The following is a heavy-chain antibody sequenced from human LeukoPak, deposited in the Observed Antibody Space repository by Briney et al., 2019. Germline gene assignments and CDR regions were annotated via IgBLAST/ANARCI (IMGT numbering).Heavy chain of an antibody. J-gene: IGHJ3*02. CDR2: ISIDGSNQ. V-gene: IGHV3-30-3*01. CDR1: GFTFSSYS. D-gene: IGHD3-10*01. Sequence: RRSLRLSCAASGFTFSSYSIHWVRQAPGKGLEWVAFISIDGSNQYYADSVKGRFTISRDNSKNTLYLQMNSLRAEDTAVYYCARGPSYGAFDIWGQGTMVTVSS. CDR3: ARGPSYGAFDI.